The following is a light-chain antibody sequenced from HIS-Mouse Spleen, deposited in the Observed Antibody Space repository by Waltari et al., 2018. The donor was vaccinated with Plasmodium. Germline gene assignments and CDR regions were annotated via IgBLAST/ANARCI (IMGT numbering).Light chain of an antibody. CDR2: AAS. CDR3: QKYNSAPWT. V-gene: IGKV1-27*01. CDR1: QGISNY. Sequence: DIQMTQSPSSLSASVGDRVTITCRASQGISNYLAWYQQKPGKVPKLLIYAASTLQSGVPSRCSGSGSGTDFTRTISSLQPEDVATYYCQKYNSAPWTFGQGTKVEIK. J-gene: IGKJ1*01.